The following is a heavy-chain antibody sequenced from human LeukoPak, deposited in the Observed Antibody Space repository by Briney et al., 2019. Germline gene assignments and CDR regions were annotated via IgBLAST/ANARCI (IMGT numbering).Heavy chain of an antibody. CDR3: TREERGYIPAS. J-gene: IGHJ5*02. V-gene: IGHV3-30*01. Sequence: GGSLRLSCAASGFTFSNYAMHWVRQTPGKGLEWVAFVSYDGSWDSHSDSVKGRFTISRDDSKNTLYLQMTRLRAEDTAVYYCTREERGYIPASWGQGTLVTVSS. CDR2: VSYDGSWD. CDR1: GFTFSNYA. D-gene: IGHD3-16*02.